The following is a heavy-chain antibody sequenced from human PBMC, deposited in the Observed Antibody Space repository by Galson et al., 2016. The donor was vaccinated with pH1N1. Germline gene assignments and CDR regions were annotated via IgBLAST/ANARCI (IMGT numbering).Heavy chain of an antibody. CDR1: GFIFSDYW. D-gene: IGHD1-26*01. J-gene: IGHJ4*02. Sequence: SLRLSCAASGFIFSDYWMSWVRQAPGKGLEWVAKISQDGSRRYYVDSMKGRCTISRDNAENPLSLQMNSLRVEDTALYYCATEDYYTSLYWGQGILVTVSS. V-gene: IGHV3-7*01. CDR3: ATEDYYTSLY. CDR2: ISQDGSRR.